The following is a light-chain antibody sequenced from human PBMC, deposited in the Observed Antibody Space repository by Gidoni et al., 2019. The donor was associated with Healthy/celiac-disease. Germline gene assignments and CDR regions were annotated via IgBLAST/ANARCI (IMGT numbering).Light chain of an antibody. CDR1: QSVSSSY. CDR3: QQGT. CDR2: AAS. V-gene: IGKV3-20*01. Sequence: EIVLTQSPGTLSLSPGERATLSCRASQSVSSSYLAWYQQKPGQAPRLLIYAASSRATGIPDRFSGSGSGTDFTLTISRLEPEDFAVYYCQQGTFGGGTKVEIK. J-gene: IGKJ4*01.